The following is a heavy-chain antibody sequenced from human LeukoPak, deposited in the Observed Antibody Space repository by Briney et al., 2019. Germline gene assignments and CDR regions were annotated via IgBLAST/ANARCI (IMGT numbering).Heavy chain of an antibody. Sequence: SVKVSCKASGGTFSSYAISWVRQAPGQGLEWMGGIIPIFGTANYAQKFQGRVTITADESTSTAYMELSSLRSEDTAVYYCARYFSGWYYFDYWGQGTLVTVSS. J-gene: IGHJ4*02. D-gene: IGHD6-19*01. V-gene: IGHV1-69*13. CDR1: GGTFSSYA. CDR2: IIPIFGTA. CDR3: ARYFSGWYYFDY.